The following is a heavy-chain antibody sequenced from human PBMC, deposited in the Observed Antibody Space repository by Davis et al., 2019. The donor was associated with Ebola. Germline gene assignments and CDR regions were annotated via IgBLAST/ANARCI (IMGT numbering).Heavy chain of an antibody. V-gene: IGHV3-74*01. Sequence: PGGSLRLSCSASGFSFRSYWMHWVRQAPGKGLVWVSNIKSDGTATNYADSVKGRFTISRDNAKNTLHLQMNNLRAEDTAVYYCIRLVGPNWGQGTLIAVSS. CDR1: GFSFRSYW. J-gene: IGHJ4*02. CDR3: IRLVGPN. CDR2: IKSDGTAT.